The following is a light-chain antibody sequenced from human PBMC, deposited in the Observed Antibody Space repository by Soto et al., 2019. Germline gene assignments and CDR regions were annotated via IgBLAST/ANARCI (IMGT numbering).Light chain of an antibody. V-gene: IGKV3-20*01. J-gene: IGKJ2*01. CDR3: QQYSSSPYT. Sequence: EIVLTQSPGTLSLSPGERATLSCRASQSVSSSYLAWYQQKPGQAPRLLMYGVSSRATGIPDRFSGSGSGTDFTLTISRLEPEDFAVYYCQQYSSSPYTFGQGTKLEIK. CDR2: GVS. CDR1: QSVSSSY.